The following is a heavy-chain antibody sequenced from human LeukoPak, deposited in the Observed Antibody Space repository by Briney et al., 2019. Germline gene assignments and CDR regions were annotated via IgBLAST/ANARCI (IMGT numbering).Heavy chain of an antibody. CDR1: GYTFTGYY. CDR2: INPKSGGT. Sequence: ASVKVSCKASGYTFTGYYIHCVRQAPGQGLEWMGWINPKSGGTNYAQKFQGRVTMTRDTSINTAYMELTSRRSDDTAVYYCARVIGFGELSLGYWGQGTLVTVSS. CDR3: ARVIGFGELSLGY. V-gene: IGHV1-2*02. J-gene: IGHJ4*02. D-gene: IGHD3-10*01.